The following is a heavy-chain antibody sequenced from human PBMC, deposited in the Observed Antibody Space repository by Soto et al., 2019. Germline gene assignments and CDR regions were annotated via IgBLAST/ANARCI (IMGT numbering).Heavy chain of an antibody. V-gene: IGHV3-23*01. CDR2: ISSSGGTT. CDR3: ARDYIYACDY. D-gene: IGHD3-16*01. Sequence: EVQLLESGGGLVQPGGSLRLSCAVSGFTFSSFAMSWVRQAPGKGLEWVSVISSSGGTTYYTDSVKGRFTISRDNSKNTLHLQMNSLRAEDTAVYYCARDYIYACDYWGQGTLVTVSS. CDR1: GFTFSSFA. J-gene: IGHJ4*02.